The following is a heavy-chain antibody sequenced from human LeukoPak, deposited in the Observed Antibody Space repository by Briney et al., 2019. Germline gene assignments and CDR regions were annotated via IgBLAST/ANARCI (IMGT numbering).Heavy chain of an antibody. V-gene: IGHV4-39*01. J-gene: IGHJ5*02. D-gene: IGHD3/OR15-3a*01. Sequence: SETLSLTCTVSGGSISSSLYHWGWIRQSPGKNLEWLGSIYYTGTTHYNPSLKSRVTISVDTSKNQFSLNLSSVTAADTAVYYCARQEIGLRSFDPWGQGALVTVSS. CDR2: IYYTGTT. CDR3: ARQEIGLRSFDP. CDR1: GGSISSSLYH.